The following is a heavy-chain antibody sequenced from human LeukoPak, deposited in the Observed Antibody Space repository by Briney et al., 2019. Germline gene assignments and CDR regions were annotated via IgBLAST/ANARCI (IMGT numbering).Heavy chain of an antibody. CDR1: GYTFTGYY. J-gene: IGHJ6*02. CDR2: INPNRGGT. D-gene: IGHD6-13*01. Sequence: GASVKVSCKASGYTFTGYYMHWVRQAPGQGLEWMGWINPNRGGTNYAQNFQGRVTLTSDTSISTAYMELSRLRSDDTAVYYCARDPPYSTYGMDVWGQGTTVTVSS. V-gene: IGHV1-2*02. CDR3: ARDPPYSTYGMDV.